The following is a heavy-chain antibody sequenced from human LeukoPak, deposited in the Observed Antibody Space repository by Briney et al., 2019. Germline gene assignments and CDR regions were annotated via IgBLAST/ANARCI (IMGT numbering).Heavy chain of an antibody. CDR3: YTSSSWSPSIDY. CDR1: GYTFTIYD. D-gene: IGHD6-13*01. J-gene: IGHJ4*02. V-gene: IGHV1-8*03. Sequence: GASVKVSCKASGYTFTIYDINWVRQATGQGLEWMGWMNPNSGNTGYAQKFQGRVTITRNTSISTAYMELSSLRSEDTAVYYCYTSSSWSPSIDYWGQGTLVTVSS. CDR2: MNPNSGNT.